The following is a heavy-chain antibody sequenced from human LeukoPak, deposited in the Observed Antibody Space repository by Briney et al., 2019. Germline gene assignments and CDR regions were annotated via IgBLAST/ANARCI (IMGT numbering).Heavy chain of an antibody. V-gene: IGHV4-34*01. J-gene: IGHJ5*02. CDR3: ARGYPQLVLSWFVP. D-gene: IGHD6-13*01. CDR2: INHSGST. Sequence: SETLSLTCAAYGGSFSGYYWSWIRQPPGKGLEWIGEINHSGSTNYNPSLKSRVTISVDTSKNQFSLKLSSVTAADTAVYYCARGYPQLVLSWFVPWGQGTLVTVSS. CDR1: GGSFSGYY.